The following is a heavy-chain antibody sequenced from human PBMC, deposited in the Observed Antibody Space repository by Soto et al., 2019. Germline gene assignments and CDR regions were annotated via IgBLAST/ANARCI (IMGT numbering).Heavy chain of an antibody. CDR3: AKDLRGPDAGTGYFDL. Sequence: EVQLLESGGALVQPGGSLRLACATSGLTFSGYSMGWVRQAPGKGLEWVSSIVARGITTYYADSVKGRFTISRDNYKNTVYLQMGRMTDAATAVYYCAKDLRGPDAGTGYFDLWGRGTLVTVSS. D-gene: IGHD6-13*01. CDR2: IVARGITT. J-gene: IGHJ2*01. CDR1: GLTFSGYS. V-gene: IGHV3-23*01.